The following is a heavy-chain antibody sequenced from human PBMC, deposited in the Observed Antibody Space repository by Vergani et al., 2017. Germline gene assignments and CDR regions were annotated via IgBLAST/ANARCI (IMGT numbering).Heavy chain of an antibody. CDR2: IKQDGSEK. CDR1: GFTFSNAW. CDR3: AREGGYVAPLHY. J-gene: IGHJ4*02. V-gene: IGHV3-7*01. D-gene: IGHD6-25*01. Sequence: EVQLVESGGGLVKPGGSLRLSCAASGFTFSNAWMSWVRQAPGKGLEWVANIKQDGSEKYYVDSVKGRFTISRDNAKNSLYLQMNSLRAEDTAVYYCAREGGYVAPLHYWGQGTLVTVSS.